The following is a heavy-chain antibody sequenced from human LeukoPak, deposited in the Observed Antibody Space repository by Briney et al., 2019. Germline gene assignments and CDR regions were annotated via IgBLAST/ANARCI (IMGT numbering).Heavy chain of an antibody. CDR3: ARAESIYSSSWYDAFDI. D-gene: IGHD6-13*01. J-gene: IGHJ3*02. CDR1: GDSVSSNSAA. CDR2: TYYRSKWYN. Sequence: SQTLSLTCAISGDSVSSNSAAWNWIRQSPSRGLEWLGRTYYRSKWYNDYAVSVKRRITINPDTSKNQFSLQLNSVTPEDTAVYYCARAESIYSSSWYDAFDIWGQGTMVTVSS. V-gene: IGHV6-1*01.